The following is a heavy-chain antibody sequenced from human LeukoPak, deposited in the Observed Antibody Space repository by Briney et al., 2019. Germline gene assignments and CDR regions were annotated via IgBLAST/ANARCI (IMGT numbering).Heavy chain of an antibody. Sequence: RASQTLSLTCTVSGGSISSGGYYWSWIRQHPGKGLAWIGYIYYSGSTYYHPSLKSRVTISVDTSKNQFSLKLSSVTAADTAVYYCARSRFYDYDFWSGYVPDAFDIWGQGTMVTVSS. D-gene: IGHD3-3*01. V-gene: IGHV4-31*03. CDR2: IYYSGST. J-gene: IGHJ3*02. CDR3: ARSRFYDYDFWSGYVPDAFDI. CDR1: GGSISSGGYY.